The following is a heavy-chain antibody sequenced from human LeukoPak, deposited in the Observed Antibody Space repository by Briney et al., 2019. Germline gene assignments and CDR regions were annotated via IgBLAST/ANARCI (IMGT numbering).Heavy chain of an antibody. D-gene: IGHD2-15*01. V-gene: IGHV4-4*02. CDR3: ARFIVVVVAATSEENY. CDR2: IYYSGST. Sequence: PSGTLSLTCAVSGGSISSSNWWSWVRQPPGKGLEWIGSIYYSGSTYYNPSLKSRVTISVDTSKNQFSLKLSSVTAADTAVYYCARFIVVVVAATSEENYWGQGTLVTVSS. CDR1: GGSISSSNW. J-gene: IGHJ4*02.